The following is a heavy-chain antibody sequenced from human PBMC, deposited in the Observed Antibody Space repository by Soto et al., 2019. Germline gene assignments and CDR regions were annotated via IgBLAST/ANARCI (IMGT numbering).Heavy chain of an antibody. CDR1: GGSISSHY. J-gene: IGHJ6*03. CDR2: IYYSGST. Sequence: PSETLSLTCTVSGGSISSHYWSWIRQPPGKGLEWIGYIYYSGSTNYNPSLKSRVTISVDTSKNQFSLKLSSVTAADTAVYYCAREAAYYDILTGYRKLYYMDVWGKGTTVTVSS. V-gene: IGHV4-59*11. D-gene: IGHD3-9*01. CDR3: AREAAYYDILTGYRKLYYMDV.